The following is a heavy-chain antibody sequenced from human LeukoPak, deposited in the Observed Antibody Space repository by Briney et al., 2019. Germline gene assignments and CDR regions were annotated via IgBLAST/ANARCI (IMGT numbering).Heavy chain of an antibody. CDR1: GYTSTSYD. CDR2: MNPNSGNT. CDR3: AIPGIAAAGTAYYYYGMDV. Sequence: ASVKVSCKASGYTSTSYDINWVRQATGQGLEWMGWMNPNSGNTGYAQKFQGRVTMTRNTSISTAYMELSSLRSEDTAVYYCAIPGIAAAGTAYYYYGMDVWGQGTTVTVSS. V-gene: IGHV1-8*01. D-gene: IGHD6-13*01. J-gene: IGHJ6*02.